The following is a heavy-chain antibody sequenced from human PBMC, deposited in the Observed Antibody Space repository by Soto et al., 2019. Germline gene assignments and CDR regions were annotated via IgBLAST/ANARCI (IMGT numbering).Heavy chain of an antibody. CDR1: GFIFSSYA. CDR2: ISGSGAST. CDR3: AKDHYYDSSGYSVSYYYYGMDV. V-gene: IGHV3-23*01. Sequence: GGSLRLSCAASGFIFSSYAMNWVRQAPGKGLEWVSAISGSGASTYYADSVRGRFTISRDNSKNTVYLQMNSLRAEDTAVYHCAKDHYYDSSGYSVSYYYYGMDVWGQGTTVTVS. J-gene: IGHJ6*02. D-gene: IGHD3-22*01.